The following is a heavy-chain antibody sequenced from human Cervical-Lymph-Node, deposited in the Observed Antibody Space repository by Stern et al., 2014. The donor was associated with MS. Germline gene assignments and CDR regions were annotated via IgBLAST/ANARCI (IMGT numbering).Heavy chain of an antibody. CDR2: LYSTGST. Sequence: QVQLQESGPGLVRPSQTLSLTCSVSGASVNSSGYYWGRIRQHPGKGLEWIGYLYSTGSTYYNPSLRGRVTISGDTSKNQFSLKLSSVTAADTAVYYCASQDCSGGSCYSAGYFDLWGRGTLVTVSS. V-gene: IGHV4-31*03. CDR3: ASQDCSGGSCYSAGYFDL. CDR1: GASVNSSGYY. J-gene: IGHJ2*01. D-gene: IGHD2-15*01.